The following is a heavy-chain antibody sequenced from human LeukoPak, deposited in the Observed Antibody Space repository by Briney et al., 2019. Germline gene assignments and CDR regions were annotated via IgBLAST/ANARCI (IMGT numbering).Heavy chain of an antibody. CDR3: ARVAAAGILNYYYYMDV. D-gene: IGHD6-13*01. V-gene: IGHV4-38-2*01. CDR2: IYHSGST. Sequence: SETLSLTCAVSGYSISSGYYWGWIRQPPGKGLEWIGSIYHSGSTYYNPSLKSRVTISVDTSKNQFSLKLSAVTAADTAVYYCARVAAAGILNYYYYMDVWGKGTTVTVSS. J-gene: IGHJ6*03. CDR1: GYSISSGYY.